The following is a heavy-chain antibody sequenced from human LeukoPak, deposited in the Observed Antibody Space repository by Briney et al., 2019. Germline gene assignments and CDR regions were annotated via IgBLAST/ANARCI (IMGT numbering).Heavy chain of an antibody. CDR2: MNPNSGNT. CDR3: ARRDPRSSGWDY. J-gene: IGHJ4*02. D-gene: IGHD6-19*01. Sequence: GASVKVSCKASGYTFTSYDINWVRQATGQGLEWMGWMNPNSGNTGYAQKLQGRVTMTTDTSTSTAYMELRSLRSDDTAVYYCARRDPRSSGWDYWGQGTLVTVCS. CDR1: GYTFTSYD. V-gene: IGHV1-8*02.